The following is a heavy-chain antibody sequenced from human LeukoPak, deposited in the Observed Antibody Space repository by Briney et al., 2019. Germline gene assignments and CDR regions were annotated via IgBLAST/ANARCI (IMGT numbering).Heavy chain of an antibody. V-gene: IGHV3-48*04. Sequence: PGGSLRLSCAASGFTFSSYSMNWVRQAPGKGLEWVSSISSSSSTIYYADSVKGRFTISRDNAKNSLYLQMNSLRAEDTAVYYCANHLACGSTSCPPFDYWGQGTLVTVTS. CDR2: ISSSSSTI. CDR3: ANHLACGSTSCPPFDY. D-gene: IGHD2-2*01. CDR1: GFTFSSYS. J-gene: IGHJ4*02.